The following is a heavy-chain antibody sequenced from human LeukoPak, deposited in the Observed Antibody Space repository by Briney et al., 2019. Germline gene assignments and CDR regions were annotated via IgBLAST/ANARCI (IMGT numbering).Heavy chain of an antibody. CDR1: GFTFSNAW. D-gene: IGHD2-2*01. CDR3: GARSSISYSQAGMDV. CDR2: IKSKTDGGTT. Sequence: GGSLRLSCAASGFTFSNAWMSWVRQAPGKGLEWVGRIKSKTDGGTTDYAAPVKGRFTISRDDSKNTLYLQMNSLKTEDTAVYYCGARSSISYSQAGMDVWGQGTTVTVSS. J-gene: IGHJ6*02. V-gene: IGHV3-15*01.